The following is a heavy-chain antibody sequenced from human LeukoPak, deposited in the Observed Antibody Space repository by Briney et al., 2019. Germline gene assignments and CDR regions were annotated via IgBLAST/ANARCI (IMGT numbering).Heavy chain of an antibody. D-gene: IGHD2-21*02. J-gene: IGHJ4*02. CDR2: IIPIFGTA. CDR1: GGTFSSYA. CDR3: ARRSPAYCGGDCPTSNFDY. V-gene: IGHV1-69*13. Sequence: SVKVSCKASGGTFSSYAISWVRQAPGQGLEWMGGIIPIFGTANYAQKFQGRVTITADESTSTAYMELSSLRSEDTAVYYCARRSPAYCGGDCPTSNFDYWGQGTLVTVSS.